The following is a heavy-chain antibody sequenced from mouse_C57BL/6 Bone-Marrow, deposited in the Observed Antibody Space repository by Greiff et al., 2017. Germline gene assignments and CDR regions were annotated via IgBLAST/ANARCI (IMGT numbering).Heavy chain of an antibody. CDR2: INPNHGGP. V-gene: IGHV1-26*01. CDR1: GYTFTDYY. CDR3: ARWSWVQYYFDY. J-gene: IGHJ2*01. Sequence: VQLQQSGPELVKPGASVKISCKASGYTFTDYYMNWVKQSHGKSLEWIGDINPNHGGPSYHQQFKGKATLTVDKSSSPAYMELRSLTSEDSAVYYCARWSWVQYYFDYWGQGTTLTVSS.